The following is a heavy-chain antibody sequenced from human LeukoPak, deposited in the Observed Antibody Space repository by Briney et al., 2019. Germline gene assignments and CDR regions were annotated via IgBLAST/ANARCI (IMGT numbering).Heavy chain of an antibody. J-gene: IGHJ3*02. CDR2: IYYSGST. V-gene: IGHV4-59*06. D-gene: IGHD2-15*01. CDR3: ALGYCSGGSCYSDAFDI. Sequence: SETLSLTCTVSGGSISSYYWSWIRQPPGKGLEWNGYIYYSGSTYYNPSLKSRVTISVDTSKNQFSLKLSSVTAADTAVYYCALGYCSGGSCYSDAFDIWGQGTMVTVSS. CDR1: GGSISSYY.